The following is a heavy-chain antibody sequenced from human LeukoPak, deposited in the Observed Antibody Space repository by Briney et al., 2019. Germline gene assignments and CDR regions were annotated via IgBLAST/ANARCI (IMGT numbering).Heavy chain of an antibody. Sequence: GGSLKISCKGSGYIFTNYWIGWVRQMPGKGLEWMGIIYPGDSDTRYSPSFHGQVTISADKSISTAYLQWNSLKASDTAMYYCARQSGSASYRGSYAYWGQGTLVTVSP. V-gene: IGHV5-51*01. CDR2: IYPGDSDT. J-gene: IGHJ4*02. CDR1: GYIFTNYW. D-gene: IGHD3-10*01. CDR3: ARQSGSASYRGSYAY.